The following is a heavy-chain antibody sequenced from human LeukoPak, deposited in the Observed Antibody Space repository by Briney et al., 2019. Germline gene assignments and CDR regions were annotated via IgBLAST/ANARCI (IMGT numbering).Heavy chain of an antibody. CDR3: ARRAYYDSSGYSPASRYFDL. V-gene: IGHV4-4*08. J-gene: IGHJ2*01. CDR2: ISSNGIT. CDR1: GGSIFSYY. Sequence: SETLSLTCTVSGGSIFSYYWNWIRQPPGKGLEWIGYISSNGITSYNPSLRSRGTISIATSKNQFSLRLRSVTAADTAIYYCARRAYYDSSGYSPASRYFDLWGRGTIFSVSS. D-gene: IGHD3-22*01.